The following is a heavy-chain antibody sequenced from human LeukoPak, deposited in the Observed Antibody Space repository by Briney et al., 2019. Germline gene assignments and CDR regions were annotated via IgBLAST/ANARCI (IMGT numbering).Heavy chain of an antibody. D-gene: IGHD3-10*01. CDR2: IRSKAYGGTT. CDR1: GFTFSDYY. J-gene: IGHJ6*04. Sequence: GGSLRLSCAASGFTFSDYYMSWVRQAPGKGLEWVGFIRSKAYGGTTEYAASVKGRFTISRDDSKSIAYLQMNSLKTEDTAVYHCSRADYYGSGSPISLDVWGKGTTVTVSS. V-gene: IGHV3-49*04. CDR3: SRADYYGSGSPISLDV.